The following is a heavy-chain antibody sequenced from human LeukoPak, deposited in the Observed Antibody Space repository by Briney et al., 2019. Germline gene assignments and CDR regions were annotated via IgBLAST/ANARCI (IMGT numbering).Heavy chain of an antibody. CDR1: GGSISSYY. V-gene: IGHV4-59*12. CDR2: IYHSGST. CDR3: AREYVFRRYMDV. D-gene: IGHD3-16*01. J-gene: IGHJ6*03. Sequence: SETLSLTCTVSGGSISSYYWSWIRQPPGKGLEWIWYIYHSGSTYYNPSLKSRVTISVDRSKNQFSLKLSSVTAADTAVYYCAREYVFRRYMDVWGKGTTVTVSS.